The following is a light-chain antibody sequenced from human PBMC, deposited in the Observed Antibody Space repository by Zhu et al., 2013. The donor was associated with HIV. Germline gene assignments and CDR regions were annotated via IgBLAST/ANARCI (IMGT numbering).Light chain of an antibody. CDR3: GTWDSSLSTFA. V-gene: IGLV1-44*01. CDR2: SDY. Sequence: QSVLTQPPSASGTPGQRVTISCSGSSSNFGSHTVNWYQQLPGTAPKLLIFSDYQRPSGVPDRFSAFKSAMSATLAITGLEPGDEADYYCGTWDSSLSTFAFGGGTKLTVL. J-gene: IGLJ3*02. CDR1: SSNFGSHT.